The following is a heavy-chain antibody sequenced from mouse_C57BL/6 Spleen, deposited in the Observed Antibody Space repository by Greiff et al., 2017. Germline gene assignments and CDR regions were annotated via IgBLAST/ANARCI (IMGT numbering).Heavy chain of an antibody. Sequence: VQVVESGPGLVQPSQSLSITCTVSGFSLTSYGVHWVRQSPGKGLEWLGVIWSGGSTDYNAAIISRLSISKDHSKSQFFFKMNRLQADTTAIYYCARNVDYDLAWFADWGQGTLVTVSA. V-gene: IGHV2-2*01. D-gene: IGHD2-4*01. J-gene: IGHJ3*01. CDR3: ARNVDYDLAWFAD. CDR1: GFSLTSYG. CDR2: IWSGGST.